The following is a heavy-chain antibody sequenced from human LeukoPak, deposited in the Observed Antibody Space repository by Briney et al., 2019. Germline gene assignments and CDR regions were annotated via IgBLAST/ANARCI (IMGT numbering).Heavy chain of an antibody. Sequence: SETLSLTCAVSGGSMSSSNCWSWVRQPPGKGLEWIGEIYHSGSTHYNPSLKSRVTISVDKSKNQFSLRLTSVTAADTAVYYCAQAGYSSSWQLDYWGQGTLVTVSS. CDR2: IYHSGST. D-gene: IGHD6-13*01. CDR1: GGSMSSSNC. J-gene: IGHJ4*02. CDR3: AQAGYSSSWQLDY. V-gene: IGHV4-4*02.